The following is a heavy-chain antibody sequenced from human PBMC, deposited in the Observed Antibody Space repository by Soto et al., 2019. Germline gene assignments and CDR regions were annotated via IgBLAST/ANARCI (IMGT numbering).Heavy chain of an antibody. CDR2: INAGNGNT. J-gene: IGHJ6*02. CDR1: GYTFTSYA. D-gene: IGHD4-4*01. V-gene: IGHV1-3*01. Sequence: QVQLVQSGAEVKKPGASVKVSCKASGYTFTSYAMHWVRQAPGQRLEWMGWINAGNGNTKYSQKFQGRVTITRDTSASTAYMELSSLRSEDTAVYYCARVYSNYVGSYYYGMDVWGQGTTVTVSS. CDR3: ARVYSNYVGSYYYGMDV.